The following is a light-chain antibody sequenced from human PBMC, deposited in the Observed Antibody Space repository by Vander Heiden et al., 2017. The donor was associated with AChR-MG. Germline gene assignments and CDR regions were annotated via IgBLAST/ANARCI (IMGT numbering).Light chain of an antibody. V-gene: IGKV1-27*01. CDR2: AAS. Sequence: IQMTQSPSSLSASVGDRVTITCRASQGISNYVAWYQQKPGKVPKLMIYAASTLQSGVPSRFSGSGSGTDFTLTISSLQPEDVATYYCQKYNSALWTFGQGTKVEIK. J-gene: IGKJ1*01. CDR1: QGISNY. CDR3: QKYNSALWT.